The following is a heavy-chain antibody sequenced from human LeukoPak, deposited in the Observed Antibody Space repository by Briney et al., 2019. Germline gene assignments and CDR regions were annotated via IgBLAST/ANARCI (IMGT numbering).Heavy chain of an antibody. CDR1: GYTFTGYY. CDR3: ARDLRVPAAIGSYYYYGMDV. CDR2: INPNSGGT. Sequence: GASVKVSCKASGYTFTGYYMHWVRQAPGQGLEWMGWINPNSGGTNYAQKFQGRVTMTRDTSISTAYMELSRLRSDDTAVYYCARDLRVPAAIGSYYYYGMDVWGQGTTVTVSS. D-gene: IGHD2-2*02. V-gene: IGHV1-2*02. J-gene: IGHJ6*02.